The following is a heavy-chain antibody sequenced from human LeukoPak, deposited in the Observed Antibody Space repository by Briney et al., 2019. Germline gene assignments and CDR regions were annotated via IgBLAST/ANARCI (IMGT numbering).Heavy chain of an antibody. V-gene: IGHV1-18*01. CDR2: INAYNGNT. J-gene: IGHJ4*02. Sequence: ASVKDSCKASRYTFTSYGISGVRPAPGQGLEWMGWINAYNGNTNYAQKLQGRVTMTTDTSTSTAYMELRSLRSDDTAVYYCARDSPRGSSSWYEVPHFDYWGQGTLVTVSS. D-gene: IGHD6-13*01. CDR1: RYTFTSYG. CDR3: ARDSPRGSSSWYEVPHFDY.